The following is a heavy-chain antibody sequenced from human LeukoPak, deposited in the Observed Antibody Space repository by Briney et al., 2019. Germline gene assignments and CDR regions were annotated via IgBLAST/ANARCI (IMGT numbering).Heavy chain of an antibody. V-gene: IGHV3-48*03. Sequence: PGGSLRLSCAASGFTFSSYEMNWVRQAPGKGLEWVSYISSSGSTIYYADSVKGRFTISRDNAKNSLYLQMNSLRAEDTAVYYCARAKGYCSSTSCPFDYWGQGTLVTVSS. J-gene: IGHJ4*02. CDR2: ISSSGSTI. CDR3: ARAKGYCSSTSCPFDY. D-gene: IGHD2-2*01. CDR1: GFTFSSYE.